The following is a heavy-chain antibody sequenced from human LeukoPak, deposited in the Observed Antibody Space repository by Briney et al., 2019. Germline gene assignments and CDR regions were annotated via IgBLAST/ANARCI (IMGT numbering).Heavy chain of an antibody. V-gene: IGHV1-2*02. D-gene: IGHD3-10*01. CDR1: GYTFTGYY. CDR3: ARDRMGFGELLGAFDI. Sequence: ASVKVSCKASGYTFTGYYMHWVRQAPGQGLEWMGWIKADSGGTNYAQKFQGRATMTRDTSITTAYMELNRLRADDTAVYFCARDRMGFGELLGAFDIWGQGSMVTVSP. J-gene: IGHJ3*02. CDR2: IKADSGGT.